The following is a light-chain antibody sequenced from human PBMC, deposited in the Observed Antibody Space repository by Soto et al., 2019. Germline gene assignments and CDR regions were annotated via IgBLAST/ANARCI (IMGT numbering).Light chain of an antibody. Sequence: DVQLIQSPSTLSASIGDRVTITCRVSQPIRDWVAWYQQKPGKAPKLLIYDATSSDSGVPSRFSGSGSETEFTLTISSLQPGDFVTYYCQQYDSYSNTFGQGTKV. J-gene: IGKJ1*01. CDR1: QPIRDW. V-gene: IGKV1-5*01. CDR2: DAT. CDR3: QQYDSYSNT.